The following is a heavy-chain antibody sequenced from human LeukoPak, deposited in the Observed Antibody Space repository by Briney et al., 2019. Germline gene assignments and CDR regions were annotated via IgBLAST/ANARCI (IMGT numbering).Heavy chain of an antibody. CDR2: IKQDGSEK. D-gene: IGHD3-10*01. CDR1: GFTFSSYW. CDR3: AKDVFTIIRGVLEY. V-gene: IGHV3-7*03. J-gene: IGHJ4*02. Sequence: GGSLRLSCAASGFTFSSYWMSWVRQAPGKGLEWVANIKQDGSEKYYVDSVKGRFTISRDNAKNSLYLQMNSLRAEDTALYYCAKDVFTIIRGVLEYWGQGTLVTVSS.